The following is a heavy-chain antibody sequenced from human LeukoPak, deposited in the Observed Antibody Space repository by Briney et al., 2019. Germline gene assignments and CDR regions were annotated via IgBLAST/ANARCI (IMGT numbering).Heavy chain of an antibody. Sequence: GSSVKVSCKASGGTFSSYAISWVRQAPGQGLEWMGGIIPIFGTANYAQKFQGRVTITTDESTSTAYMELSSLRSEDTAVYYCARGRRVATISGNYFDYWGQGTLVTVSS. J-gene: IGHJ4*02. CDR3: ARGRRVATISGNYFDY. V-gene: IGHV1-69*05. D-gene: IGHD5-12*01. CDR1: GGTFSSYA. CDR2: IIPIFGTA.